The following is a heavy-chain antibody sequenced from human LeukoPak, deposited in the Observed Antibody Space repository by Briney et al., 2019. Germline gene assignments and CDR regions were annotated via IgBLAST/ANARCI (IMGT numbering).Heavy chain of an antibody. J-gene: IGHJ4*02. CDR2: IKQDGSEK. V-gene: IGHV3-7*03. D-gene: IGHD6-13*01. CDR3: ARDAYSSSRNDY. Sequence: PGGSLRLSCAASGFTFSNYWMTWFRQTPGKGLEWVGNIKQDGSEKYYVDSVKGRFIISRDNARNSVFLQMNSLRAEDTAVYYCARDAYSSSRNDYWGQGTLVTVSS. CDR1: GFTFSNYW.